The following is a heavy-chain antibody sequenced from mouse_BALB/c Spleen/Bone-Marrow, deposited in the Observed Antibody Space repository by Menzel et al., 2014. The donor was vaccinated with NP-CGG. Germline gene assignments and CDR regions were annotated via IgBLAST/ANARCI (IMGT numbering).Heavy chain of an antibody. CDR3: ARDRGLTYFDY. J-gene: IGHJ2*01. D-gene: IGHD2-4*01. CDR2: IRNKANGYTT. V-gene: IGHV7-3*02. CDR1: GFTFTDYY. Sequence: EVQPVESGGGLVQPGGSLRLSCATSGFTFTDYYMSWVRQPPGKALEWLGFIRNKANGYTTEYSASVKGRFTISRDNSQSILYLQMNTLRAEDSATYYCARDRGLTYFDYWGQGTTLTVSS.